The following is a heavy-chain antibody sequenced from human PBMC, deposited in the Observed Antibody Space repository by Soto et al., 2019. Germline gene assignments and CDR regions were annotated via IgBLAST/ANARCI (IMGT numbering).Heavy chain of an antibody. J-gene: IGHJ3*02. CDR2: ISSSSSYI. V-gene: IGHV3-21*01. CDR3: ARDFIAAAGTGGFDI. CDR1: GFTFSSYS. D-gene: IGHD6-13*01. Sequence: GGSLRLSCAASGFTFSSYSMNWVRQAPGKGLEWVSSISSSSSYIYYADSVKGRFTISRDNAKNSLYLQMNSLRAEDTAVYYCARDFIAAAGTGGFDIWGQGTMVTVSS.